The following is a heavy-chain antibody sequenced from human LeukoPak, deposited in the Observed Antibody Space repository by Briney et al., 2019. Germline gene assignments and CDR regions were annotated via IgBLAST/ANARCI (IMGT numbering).Heavy chain of an antibody. CDR1: GFTFSSSA. CDR3: AKDRHAPGRYCSSTSCFPFDS. D-gene: IGHD2-2*01. J-gene: IGHJ5*01. CDR2: ISGSGSGGST. Sequence: GSLRLSCAASGFTFSSSAMSWVRQAPGKGLEWVSSISGSGSGGSTYYADSVKGRFTISRDNSKNTLYLQMNSLRAEDTAVYYCAKDRHAPGRYCSSTSCFPFDSWGQGTQVTVSS. V-gene: IGHV3-23*01.